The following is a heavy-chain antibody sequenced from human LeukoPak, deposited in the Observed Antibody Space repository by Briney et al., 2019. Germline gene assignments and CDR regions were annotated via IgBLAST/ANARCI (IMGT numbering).Heavy chain of an antibody. CDR2: IYHSGST. CDR3: ARGPDAPMVRGVTTLSGWFDP. Sequence: PSETLSLTCAVSGGSISSGGYSWSWIRQPPGKGLEWIGYIYHSGSTYYNPSLKSRVTISVDRSKNQFSLRLSSVTAADTAVYYCARGPDAPMVRGVTTLSGWFDPWGQGTLVTVSS. V-gene: IGHV4-30-2*01. J-gene: IGHJ5*02. CDR1: GGSISSGGYS. D-gene: IGHD3-10*01.